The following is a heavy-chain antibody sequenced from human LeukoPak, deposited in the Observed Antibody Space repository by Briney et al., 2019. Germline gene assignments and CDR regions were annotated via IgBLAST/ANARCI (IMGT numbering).Heavy chain of an antibody. V-gene: IGHV1-24*01. CDR1: GYTLTELS. Sequence: ASVKVSCKVSGYTLTELSMHWVRQAPGKGLEWMGGFDPEDGETIYAQKFQGRVTMTEDTSTDTAYMELSSLRSEDTAVYYCANSDSSGYQFDAFDIWGQGTMVTVSS. CDR2: FDPEDGET. J-gene: IGHJ3*02. D-gene: IGHD3-22*01. CDR3: ANSDSSGYQFDAFDI.